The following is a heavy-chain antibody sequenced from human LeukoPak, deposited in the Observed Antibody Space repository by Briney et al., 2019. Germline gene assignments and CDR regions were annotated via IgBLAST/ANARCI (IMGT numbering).Heavy chain of an antibody. D-gene: IGHD2-2*01. J-gene: IGHJ4*02. CDR3: ARDLDCSSTSCYYYFDY. CDR1: GFTFSDYY. Sequence: PGGSLRLSCAASGFTFSDYYMSWIRQAPGKGLEWVSYISSSGSTIYYADSVKGRFTISRDNAKNSLYPQMNSLRAEDTAVYYCARDLDCSSTSCYYYFDYWGQGTLVTVSS. CDR2: ISSSGSTI. V-gene: IGHV3-11*01.